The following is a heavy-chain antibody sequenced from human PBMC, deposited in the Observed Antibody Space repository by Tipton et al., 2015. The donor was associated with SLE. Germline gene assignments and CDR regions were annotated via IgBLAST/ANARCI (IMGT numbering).Heavy chain of an antibody. CDR3: ARSGLTRVDQGRMDV. V-gene: IGHV4-30-2*01. Sequence: TLSLTCTVSGDSISSGRYSWSWIRQPPGKGLEWIGYIYLSGNTDYNPSLKIRGTISIDRSKNQFSLRLSSVTAADTAVYYCARSGLTRVDQGRMDVWGPGTTVTVSS. J-gene: IGHJ6*02. D-gene: IGHD5-12*01. CDR2: IYLSGNT. CDR1: GDSISSGRYS.